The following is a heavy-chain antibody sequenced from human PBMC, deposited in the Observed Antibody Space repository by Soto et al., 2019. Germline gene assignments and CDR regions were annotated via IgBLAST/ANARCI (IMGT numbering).Heavy chain of an antibody. CDR1: GGSISGYY. CDR2: IYYSGST. CDR3: AAAPRY. D-gene: IGHD2-15*01. V-gene: IGHV4-59*01. Sequence: QVQLQESGPGLVKPSETLSLTCSVSGGSISGYYWSWIRQTPEKGLEWIGYIYYSGSTNYNPSLKSRVTMLIDMSKNQFSLKLHSVSAADTAVYYCAAAPRYWGQGILVTVSS. J-gene: IGHJ4*02.